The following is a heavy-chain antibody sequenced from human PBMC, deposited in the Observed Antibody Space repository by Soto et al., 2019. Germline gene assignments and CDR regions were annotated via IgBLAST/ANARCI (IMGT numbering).Heavy chain of an antibody. CDR2: ISYDGSNK. J-gene: IGHJ6*02. D-gene: IGHD3-3*01. CDR1: GFTFSSYA. Sequence: QVQLVESGGGVVQPGRSLRLSCAASGFTFSSYAMHWVRQAPGMGLEWVAVISYDGSNKYYADSVKGRFTISRDNSKNTLYLQMNSLRAEDTAVYYCARESNGYFWSGYVYYYYGMDVWGQGTTVTVSS. CDR3: ARESNGYFWSGYVYYYYGMDV. V-gene: IGHV3-30-3*01.